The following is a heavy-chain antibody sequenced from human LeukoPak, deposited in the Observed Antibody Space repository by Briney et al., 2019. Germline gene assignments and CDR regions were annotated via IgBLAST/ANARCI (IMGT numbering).Heavy chain of an antibody. CDR1: GFTFSSYE. J-gene: IGHJ5*02. V-gene: IGHV3-48*03. Sequence: TGGSLRLSCAASGFTFSSYEMNWVRQAPGKGLEWVSYISSSGSTIYYADSVKGRFTISRDNAKNSLYLQMNSLRAEDTAVYYCARSKGIAVAGTIDPWGQGTLVTVSP. CDR3: ARSKGIAVAGTIDP. D-gene: IGHD6-19*01. CDR2: ISSSGSTI.